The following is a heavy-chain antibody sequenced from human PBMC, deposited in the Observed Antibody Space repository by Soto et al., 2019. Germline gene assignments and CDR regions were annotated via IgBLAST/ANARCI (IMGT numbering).Heavy chain of an antibody. J-gene: IGHJ4*02. V-gene: IGHV3-23*01. Sequence: EVQLLESGGGLVQPGRSLRLSCAASGCTFSSYAMNWVRQAPRKGLEWVSAMSGTGGSTYYADSVKGRFTISRDNSKNTLYLQMNSLRVEDTAVFYCAKAGFSSGWSPSYFDYWGQGTLVTVSS. CDR1: GCTFSSYA. D-gene: IGHD6-19*01. CDR2: MSGTGGST. CDR3: AKAGFSSGWSPSYFDY.